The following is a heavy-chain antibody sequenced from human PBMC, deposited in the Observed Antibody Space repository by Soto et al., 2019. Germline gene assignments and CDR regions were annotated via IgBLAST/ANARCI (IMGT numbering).Heavy chain of an antibody. V-gene: IGHV3-48*02. CDR1: GFTFSGYS. CDR2: ISSSSSTI. J-gene: IGHJ6*02. D-gene: IGHD2-2*01. CDR3: ARDNQSLVPAAMGHYYYGMDV. Sequence: GGSLRLSCAASGFTFSGYSMTWVRQAPGKXLXXVSFISSSSSTIYYAESVKRRLTTSRQNAKNSLYLKMKSLRDEHQAVYYCARDNQSLVPAAMGHYYYGMDVWGQGTTVTVSS.